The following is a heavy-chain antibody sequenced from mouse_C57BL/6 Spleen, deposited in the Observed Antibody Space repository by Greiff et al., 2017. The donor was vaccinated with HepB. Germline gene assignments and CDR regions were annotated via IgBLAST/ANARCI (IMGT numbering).Heavy chain of an antibody. V-gene: IGHV1-69*01. CDR2: IDPSDSYT. D-gene: IGHD1-1*02. Sequence: VKLQQPGAELVMPGASVKLSCKASGYTFTSYWMHWVKQRPGQGLEWIGEIDPSDSYTNYNQKFKGKSTLTVDKSSSTAYMQLSRLTSEASAVYYCARRGYGPYYYAMDYWGQGTSVTVSS. CDR3: ARRGYGPYYYAMDY. CDR1: GYTFTSYW. J-gene: IGHJ4*01.